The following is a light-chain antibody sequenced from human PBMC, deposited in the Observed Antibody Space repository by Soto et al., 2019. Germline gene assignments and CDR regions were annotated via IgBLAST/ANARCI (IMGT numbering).Light chain of an antibody. V-gene: IGKV3-20*01. CDR2: GAS. CDR3: QQYGSSPPYT. J-gene: IGKJ2*01. Sequence: EIVLTQFPGTLSLSPGERATLSCRASQSVSSSYFAWYQQKPGQAPRLLIYGASSRATGIPDRFSGSGSGTDFALTVSRLEPEDFAVYDCQQYGSSPPYTFGQGTKLEIK. CDR1: QSVSSSY.